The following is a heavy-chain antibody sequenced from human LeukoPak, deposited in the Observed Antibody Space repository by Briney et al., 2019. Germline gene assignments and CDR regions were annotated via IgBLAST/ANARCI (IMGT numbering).Heavy chain of an antibody. J-gene: IGHJ3*02. CDR2: IYTSGST. Sequence: SETLSLTCTVSGGSISSYYWSWIRQPAGKGLEWIGRIYTSGSTNYNPSLKSRVTMSVDTSKNQFSLKLSSVTAADTAVYYCARTSRYYDFWSGYPPWAFDIWGQGTMVTVSS. CDR1: GGSISSYY. CDR3: ARTSRYYDFWSGYPPWAFDI. D-gene: IGHD3-3*01. V-gene: IGHV4-4*07.